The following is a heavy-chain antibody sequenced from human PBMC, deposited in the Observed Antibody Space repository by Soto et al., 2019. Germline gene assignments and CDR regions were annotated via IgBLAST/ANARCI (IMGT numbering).Heavy chain of an antibody. CDR1: GGSISSYY. V-gene: IGHV4-59*01. Sequence: PSETLSLTCTVSGGSISSYYWSWIRRPPGKGLEWIGYIYNSGSTHSNPSLQSRVTISVDTSKNQFSLKLSSVTAADTGIYYCARARITMVREVIKYNRHVWGQGTTVTV. J-gene: IGHJ6*02. CDR2: IYNSGST. CDR3: ARARITMVREVIKYNRHV. D-gene: IGHD3-10*01.